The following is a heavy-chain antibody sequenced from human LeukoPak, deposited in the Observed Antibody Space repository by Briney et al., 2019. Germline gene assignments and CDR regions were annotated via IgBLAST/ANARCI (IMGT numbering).Heavy chain of an antibody. Sequence: PSETLSLTCTVSGGSISSGGYYWSWIRQHPGKGLEWIGHIYYSGSTYYNPSLKSRVTISVDTSKNQFSLKLSSVTAADTAVYYCARQTTVTSYGIDYWGQGTLVTVSS. CDR1: GGSISSGGYY. J-gene: IGHJ4*02. CDR3: ARQTTVTSYGIDY. CDR2: IYYSGST. D-gene: IGHD4-17*01. V-gene: IGHV4-31*03.